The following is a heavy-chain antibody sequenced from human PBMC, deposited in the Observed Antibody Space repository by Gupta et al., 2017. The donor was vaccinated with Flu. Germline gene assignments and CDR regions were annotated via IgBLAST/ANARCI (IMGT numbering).Heavy chain of an antibody. V-gene: IGHV3-23*01. J-gene: IGHJ4*02. CDR2: ISGSGGST. D-gene: IGHD2-2*01. CDR3: AKGRCSSTSCYPYYFDY. CDR1: A. Sequence: AMSWVRQAPGKGLEWVAAISGSGGSTYYADSVKGRFTISRDNSKNTLYLKMNSLRAEETAVDYCAKGRCSSTSCYPYYFDYWGQGTLVTVSS.